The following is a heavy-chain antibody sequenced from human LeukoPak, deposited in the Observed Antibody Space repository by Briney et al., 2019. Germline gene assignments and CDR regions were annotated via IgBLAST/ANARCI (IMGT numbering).Heavy chain of an antibody. Sequence: SETLSLTCTVSGGSISSGGYYWSWIRQPPGKGLEWIGYIYHTGDTYYNPSLKSRVTISVDTSKKQFSLKLISVTAADTAVYYCTRAGRTSVLDYWGLGTLVSVSS. CDR1: GGSISSGGYY. V-gene: IGHV4-61*08. D-gene: IGHD1-14*01. J-gene: IGHJ4*02. CDR2: IYHTGDT. CDR3: TRAGRTSVLDY.